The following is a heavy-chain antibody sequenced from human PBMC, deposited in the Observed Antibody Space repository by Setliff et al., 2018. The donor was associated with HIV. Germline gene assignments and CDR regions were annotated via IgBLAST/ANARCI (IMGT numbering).Heavy chain of an antibody. CDR3: ARGYSSSWYDS. Sequence: SETLSLTCTVSGGSVNSRNYFWGWIRQPPGKGLEWIGTLYYSGEIRYNPSLKSRVTISVDMSKNQFSLNLNSVTAADTAVYYCARGYSSSWYDSWGQGTLVTV. D-gene: IGHD6-13*01. CDR1: GGSVNSRNYF. J-gene: IGHJ5*01. V-gene: IGHV4-39*07. CDR2: LYYSGEI.